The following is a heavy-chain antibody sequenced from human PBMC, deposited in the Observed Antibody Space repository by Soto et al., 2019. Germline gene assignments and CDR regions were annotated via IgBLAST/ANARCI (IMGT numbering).Heavy chain of an antibody. CDR3: ARYYPPYWYYYGIDV. J-gene: IGHJ6*02. CDR2: IDPSDSYT. V-gene: IGHV5-10-1*01. Sequence: GESLKISCKGSGYSFTSYWISWVRQMPGKGLEWMGRIDPSDSYTNYSPSFQGHVTISADKSISTAYLQWSSLKASDTAMYYCARYYPPYWYYYGIDVWGQGTTVTVSS. CDR1: GYSFTSYW. D-gene: IGHD2-21*01.